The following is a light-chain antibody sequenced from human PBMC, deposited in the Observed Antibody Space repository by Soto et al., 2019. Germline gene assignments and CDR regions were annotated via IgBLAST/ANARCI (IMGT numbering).Light chain of an antibody. V-gene: IGKV1-27*01. Sequence: DIQMTQSPSSLSASVGDRVTITCRASQGIANYLAWYQQKPGKVPELLIYAASTLQSGVPSRFSGSGSGTAFTLTINSRQPEDVATYYWQKYNSAPWTFGQGTKVGIK. CDR2: AAS. J-gene: IGKJ1*01. CDR1: QGIANY. CDR3: QKYNSAPWT.